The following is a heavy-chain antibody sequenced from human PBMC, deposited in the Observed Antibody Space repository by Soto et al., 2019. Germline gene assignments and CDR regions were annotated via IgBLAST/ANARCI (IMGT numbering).Heavy chain of an antibody. V-gene: IGHV1-69*05. CDR1: GGSFSTYA. J-gene: IGHJ4*02. CDR3: GRGRSGQIVVFY. D-gene: IGHD1-26*01. Sequence: SVKVSCKASGGSFSTYAINWLRQAPGQGLEWMGGIIPLFGTENYAQNFQGRVTMTRDMSITTVYMELNNLSPDDTAVYYCGRGRSGQIVVFYWGQGTPVTVSS. CDR2: IIPLFGTE.